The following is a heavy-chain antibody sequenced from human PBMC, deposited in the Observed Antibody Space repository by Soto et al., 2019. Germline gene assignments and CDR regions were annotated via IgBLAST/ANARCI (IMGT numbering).Heavy chain of an antibody. J-gene: IGHJ5*02. V-gene: IGHV1-18*01. CDR2: ISTYSGDT. CDR1: GYTFFTYD. Sequence: QVHLVQSGVEVKTPGASVRVSCQASGYTFFTYDISWVRQAPGQGLEWMGWISTYSGDTKYAQKFQGRVTMTTDTATTPDYLDLRSLRSDDTDVYYCARHHGPTTSENWFDPWGQGTLVTVSS. D-gene: IGHD5-12*01. CDR3: ARHHGPTTSENWFDP.